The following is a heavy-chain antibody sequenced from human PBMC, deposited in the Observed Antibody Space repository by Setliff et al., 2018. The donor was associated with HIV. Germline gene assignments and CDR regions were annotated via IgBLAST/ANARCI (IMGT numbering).Heavy chain of an antibody. D-gene: IGHD1-20*01. CDR2: ISGFNAKT. Sequence: GASVKVSCKASGYNFNTYDVSWVRQAPGQGPEWMGWISGFNAKTLYAPKFQDRVTLTTDTSTTTAHMELRSLRIDDPAIYYCARANSLLQYNEGWSPENPFNIWGHGTLVTVSS. V-gene: IGHV1-18*01. CDR3: ARANSLLQYNEGWSPENPFNI. CDR1: GYNFNTYD. J-gene: IGHJ4*03.